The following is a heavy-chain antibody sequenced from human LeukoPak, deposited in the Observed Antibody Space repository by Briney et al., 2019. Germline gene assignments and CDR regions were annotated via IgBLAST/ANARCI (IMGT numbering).Heavy chain of an antibody. CDR3: ARVGGQEMATMEFGY. CDR2: INWTVGST. D-gene: IGHD5-24*01. Sequence: RGSLSLSCAVSGFTFDDYGMSWVRQAPGKGLEWVSGINWTVGSTGYANSVKGGFTVSRDNAKNSLYLQMNSLRAEDTALYYCARVGGQEMATMEFGYWGQGTMVTVSS. J-gene: IGHJ4*02. CDR1: GFTFDDYG. V-gene: IGHV3-20*04.